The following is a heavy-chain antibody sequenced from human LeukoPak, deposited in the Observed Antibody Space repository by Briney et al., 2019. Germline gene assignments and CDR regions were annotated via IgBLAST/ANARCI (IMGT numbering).Heavy chain of an antibody. Sequence: GGSLRLSCAASGFTFTSYSMSWVRQAPGKGLEWVSGTSDRGDYTYYADSVKGRFTITRDNSKNTLYLQMNSLRAEDTALYFCAKKAQYNGNYPLDYWGQGTLVTVSS. D-gene: IGHD1-26*01. V-gene: IGHV3-23*01. CDR3: AKKAQYNGNYPLDY. J-gene: IGHJ4*02. CDR2: TSDRGDYT. CDR1: GFTFTSYS.